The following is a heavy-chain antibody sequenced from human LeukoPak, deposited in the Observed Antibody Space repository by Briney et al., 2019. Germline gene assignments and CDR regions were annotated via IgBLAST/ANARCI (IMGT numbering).Heavy chain of an antibody. D-gene: IGHD6-19*01. CDR3: ARDRSSGWGNWFDP. V-gene: IGHV4-59*01. CDR1: GGSISSYY. J-gene: IGHJ5*02. CDR2: IHYSGNT. Sequence: SETLSLTCTVSGGSISSYYWCWIRQPPGKGLEWIGYIHYSGNTKYNLSLKSRVTISVDTSKNQFSLKLSSVTAADTAVYYCARDRSSGWGNWFDPWGQGTLVTVSS.